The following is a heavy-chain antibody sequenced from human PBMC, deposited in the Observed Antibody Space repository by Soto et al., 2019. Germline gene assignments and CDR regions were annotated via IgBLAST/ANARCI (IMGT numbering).Heavy chain of an antibody. CDR1: GGSISSDY. Sequence: SETLSLTCTVSGGSISSDYWSWIRQPPGKGLEWIGYIYYSGSTNYNPSLKSRVTISVDTSKNQFSLKLSSVTAADTAVYYCARLGVTMIVLDYWGQGTLVTVSS. J-gene: IGHJ4*02. CDR2: IYYSGST. D-gene: IGHD3-22*01. V-gene: IGHV4-59*08. CDR3: ARLGVTMIVLDY.